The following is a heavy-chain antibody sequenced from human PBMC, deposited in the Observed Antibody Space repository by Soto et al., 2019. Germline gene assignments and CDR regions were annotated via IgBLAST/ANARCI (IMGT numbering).Heavy chain of an antibody. J-gene: IGHJ6*02. CDR3: AKDVTPRGSHYYYGMDV. CDR1: GFTFSSYG. Sequence: PGGSLRLSCAASGFTFSSYGMHWVRQAPGKGLEWVAVISYDGSNKYYADSVKGRFTTSRDNSKNTLYLQMNSLRAEDTAVYYCAKDVTPRGSHYYYGMDVWGQGTTVTVSS. CDR2: ISYDGSNK. V-gene: IGHV3-30*18. D-gene: IGHD2-21*02.